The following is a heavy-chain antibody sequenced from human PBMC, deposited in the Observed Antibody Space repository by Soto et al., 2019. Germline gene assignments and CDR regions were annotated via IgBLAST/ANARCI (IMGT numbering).Heavy chain of an antibody. CDR3: AREHASSLTGTSLYYYYGMDV. V-gene: IGHV1-46*01. CDR2: INPSGGST. D-gene: IGHD1-7*01. J-gene: IGHJ6*02. CDR1: GYTFTSYY. Sequence: AASVKVCCKESGYTFTSYYMHWVRQAPEQGLEWMGIINPSGGSTSYAQKFQGRVTMTRDTSTSTVYMELSSLRSEDTAVYYCAREHASSLTGTSLYYYYGMDVWGQGTTVTVSS.